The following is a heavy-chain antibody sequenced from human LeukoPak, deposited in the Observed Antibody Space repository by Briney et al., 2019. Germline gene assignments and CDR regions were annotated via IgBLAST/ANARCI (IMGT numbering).Heavy chain of an antibody. CDR3: ARYTTTSVPSWFDP. CDR1: GGSISGYF. CDR2: IYYTGST. D-gene: IGHD2/OR15-2a*01. J-gene: IGHJ5*02. Sequence: SETLSLTCTVSGGSISGYFWSWIRQPPGKGLEWIGYIYYTGSTSYNPSLKSRVTISVDTSKNQFSLRLSSVTAADTAVYYCARYTTTSVPSWFDPWGQGTLVTVSS. V-gene: IGHV4-59*08.